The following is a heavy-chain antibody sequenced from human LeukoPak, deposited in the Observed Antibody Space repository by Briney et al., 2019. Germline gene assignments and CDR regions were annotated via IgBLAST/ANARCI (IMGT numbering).Heavy chain of an antibody. V-gene: IGHV3-21*01. CDR3: ARGITMIPDAFDI. CDR1: GFTFSSYS. CDR2: ISSSSSYI. D-gene: IGHD3-22*01. J-gene: IGHJ3*02. Sequence: GGSLRLSCAASGFTFSSYSMNWVRQAPGKGLEWVSSISSSSSYIYYADSVRGRFTISRDNAKNSLYLQMNSLRAEDTAVYYCARGITMIPDAFDIWGQGTMVTVSS.